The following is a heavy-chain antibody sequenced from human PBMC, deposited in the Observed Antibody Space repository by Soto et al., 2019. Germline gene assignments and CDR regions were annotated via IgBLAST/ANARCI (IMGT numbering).Heavy chain of an antibody. V-gene: IGHV3-7*01. J-gene: IGHJ4*02. CDR1: GFTFSSYW. CDR2: IKQDGSEK. Sequence: EVQLVESGGGLVQPGGSLRLSCAASGFTFSSYWMSWVRQAPGKGLEWVANIKQDGSEKYYVDSVKGRFTISRDNAKNSLYLQMNSLRAEDTAVYYCARDGILDYGDPNYFDYWGQGTLVTVSS. D-gene: IGHD4-17*01. CDR3: ARDGILDYGDPNYFDY.